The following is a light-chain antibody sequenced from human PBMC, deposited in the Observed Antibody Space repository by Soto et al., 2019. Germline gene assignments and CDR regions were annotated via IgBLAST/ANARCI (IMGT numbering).Light chain of an antibody. CDR3: QNWGTAIHDVV. J-gene: IGLJ2*01. CDR1: SGHSSYA. CDR2: LNSDGSH. Sequence: QSVLTQSPSASASLGASVKLTCTLSSGHSSYAIAWHQQQPDKGPRYLMKLNSDGSHSKGDGIPDRFSGSSSGAERHLTISSLQSEDEADYYCQNWGTAIHDVVFGGGTKMTVL. V-gene: IGLV4-69*01.